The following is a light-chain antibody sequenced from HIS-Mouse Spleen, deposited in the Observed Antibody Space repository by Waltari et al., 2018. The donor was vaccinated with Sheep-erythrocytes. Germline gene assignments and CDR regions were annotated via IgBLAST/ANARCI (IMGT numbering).Light chain of an antibody. CDR1: QSVSSSY. J-gene: IGKJ3*01. V-gene: IGKV3-20*01. CDR3: QQYGSSPLFT. CDR2: GAS. Sequence: EIVLTQSPGTLSLSPGERATLSCRASQSVSSSYLAWYQQKPGQAPRLLIYGASSRTTGIPDRFSGSGSGTDFTITISRLGPEDFAVYYCQQYGSSPLFTFGPGTKVDIK.